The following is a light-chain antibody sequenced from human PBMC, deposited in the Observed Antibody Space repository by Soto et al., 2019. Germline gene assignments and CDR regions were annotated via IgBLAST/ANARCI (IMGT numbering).Light chain of an antibody. CDR1: QSVSSN. V-gene: IGKV3-15*01. CDR3: QQYVTAFRS. J-gene: IGKJ1*01. CDR2: GAS. Sequence: EIVMTQSPATLSVSPGERATLSCRASQSVSSNLAWYQQKPGQAPRLLIYGASTRATGIPARFSGRGSGTEFTLTISSLQPDDFATYYCQQYVTAFRSFGQGTKVDIK.